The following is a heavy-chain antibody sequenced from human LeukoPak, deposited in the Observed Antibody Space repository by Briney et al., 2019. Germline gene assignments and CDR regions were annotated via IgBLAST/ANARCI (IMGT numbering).Heavy chain of an antibody. Sequence: SGGSLRLSCAGSGFTFSSYEMNWVREAPGKGLEWVSYISSSGRAIYYADSVKGRFTVSRDNAKNSLYLQMNSLRAEDTAVYYCARFPRWAHFDYWGQGTLVTVSS. J-gene: IGHJ4*02. CDR1: GFTFSSYE. V-gene: IGHV3-48*03. CDR2: ISSSGRAI. D-gene: IGHD4-23*01. CDR3: ARFPRWAHFDY.